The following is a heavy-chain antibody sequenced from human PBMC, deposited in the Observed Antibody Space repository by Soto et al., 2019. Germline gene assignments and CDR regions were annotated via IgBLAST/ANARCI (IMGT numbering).Heavy chain of an antibody. CDR1: GGTFSNYA. Sequence: QVQLVQSGAEVKKPGSSVKVSCKVSGGTFSNYAIDWVRLAPGHGLEWMGGIVPIFGTTYYTQKFQGRATIIADDSTTTAYLETSSLRSEETAIYYCARVEAVAGLYNYPGLDVWGQGTAVTVSS. J-gene: IGHJ6*02. D-gene: IGHD6-19*01. V-gene: IGHV1-69*12. CDR3: ARVEAVAGLYNYPGLDV. CDR2: IVPIFGTT.